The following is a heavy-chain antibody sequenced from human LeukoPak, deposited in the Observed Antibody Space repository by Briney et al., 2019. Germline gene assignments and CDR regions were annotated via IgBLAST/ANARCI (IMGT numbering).Heavy chain of an antibody. CDR1: GFTFSSYS. CDR2: ISSSSSYI. D-gene: IGHD6-19*01. J-gene: IGHJ4*02. Sequence: GGSLRLSCAASGFTFSSYSMNWVRQAPGKGLEWVSSISSSSSYIYYADSVKGRFTISRDNAKNSLYLQMNSLRAEDTAVYYCARGGLIAVPGYPLDYWGQGTLVTVSS. CDR3: ARGGLIAVPGYPLDY. V-gene: IGHV3-21*01.